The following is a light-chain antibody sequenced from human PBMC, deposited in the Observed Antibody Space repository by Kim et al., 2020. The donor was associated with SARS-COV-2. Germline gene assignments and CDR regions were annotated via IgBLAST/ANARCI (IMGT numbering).Light chain of an antibody. J-gene: IGLJ2*01. V-gene: IGLV3-1*01. CDR1: KLGDKY. CDR3: QAWDSSTVV. CDR2: QDS. Sequence: SYELTQPPSVSVSPGQTASITCSGDKLGDKYACWYQQKPGQSPVLVIYQDSKRPSGFPARFSGSNSVNTATLTISGTQAMDEADYYCQAWDSSTVVFGGGTQLTVL.